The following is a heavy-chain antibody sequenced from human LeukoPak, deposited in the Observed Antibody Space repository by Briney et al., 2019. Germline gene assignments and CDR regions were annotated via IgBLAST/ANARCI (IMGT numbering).Heavy chain of an antibody. CDR1: GFTFSSYG. Sequence: GGSLRLSCAASGFTFSSYGMHWVRQAPGKGLEGVAFIRYDGSNKYYADSVKGRFTISRDNSKNTLYLQMNSLRAEDTAVYYCAKMMTVGATLFFDYWGQGTLVTVSS. D-gene: IGHD1-26*01. CDR2: IRYDGSNK. CDR3: AKMMTVGATLFFDY. V-gene: IGHV3-30*02. J-gene: IGHJ4*02.